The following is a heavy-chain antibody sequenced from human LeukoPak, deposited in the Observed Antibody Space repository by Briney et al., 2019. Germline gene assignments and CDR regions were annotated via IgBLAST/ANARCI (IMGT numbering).Heavy chain of an antibody. Sequence: PGGSLRLSCAASGFTFSSYSMNWVRQAPGKGLEWVSYISSSSSTIYYADSVKGRFTISRDNAKNSLYLQMNSLRAEDTAVYYCARSRDFDYWGQGTLVTVSS. CDR2: ISSSSSTI. CDR1: GFTFSSYS. J-gene: IGHJ4*02. V-gene: IGHV3-48*04. CDR3: ARSRDFDY.